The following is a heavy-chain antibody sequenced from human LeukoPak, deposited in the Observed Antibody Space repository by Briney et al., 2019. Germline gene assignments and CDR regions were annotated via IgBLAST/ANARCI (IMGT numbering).Heavy chain of an antibody. CDR1: GFTFDDYA. V-gene: IGHV3-9*01. CDR3: AKGLDSSGYSHIDH. J-gene: IGHJ4*02. Sequence: PGRSLRLSCAASGFTFDDYAMHWVRQAPGKCLEWVSGISWNSGSIGYADSVKGRFTISRDNAKNSLYLQMNSLRAEDTPLYDCAKGLDSSGYSHIDHWGQGTLITVSS. CDR2: ISWNSGSI. D-gene: IGHD3-22*01.